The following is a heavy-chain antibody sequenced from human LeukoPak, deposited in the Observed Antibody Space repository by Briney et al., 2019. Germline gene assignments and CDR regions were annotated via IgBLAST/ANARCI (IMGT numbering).Heavy chain of an antibody. Sequence: PGGSLRLSCAASGFTFSGSAMHWVRQASGKGLEWVGRIRSKANSYATAYAASVKGRFTISRDNAKNSLYPQMNSLRAEDTAVYYCARDLVYDYWGQGTLVTVSS. CDR2: IRSKANSYAT. CDR3: ARDLVYDY. CDR1: GFTFSGSA. V-gene: IGHV3-73*01. D-gene: IGHD1-20*01. J-gene: IGHJ4*02.